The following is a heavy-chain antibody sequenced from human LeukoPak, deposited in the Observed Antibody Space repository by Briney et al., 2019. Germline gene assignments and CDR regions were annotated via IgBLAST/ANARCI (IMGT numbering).Heavy chain of an antibody. J-gene: IGHJ3*02. D-gene: IGHD2-8*01. CDR3: AVPFGMVLDAFDI. CDR2: IYYSGST. CDR1: GGSISSHY. Sequence: PSETLSLTCTVSGGSISSHYWSWIRQSPGKGLEWIGYIYYSGSTNYNPSLKSRVTMSVDTSKNQLSLKLSSVAAADTAVYYCAVPFGMVLDAFDIWGQGTMVTVSS. V-gene: IGHV4-59*11.